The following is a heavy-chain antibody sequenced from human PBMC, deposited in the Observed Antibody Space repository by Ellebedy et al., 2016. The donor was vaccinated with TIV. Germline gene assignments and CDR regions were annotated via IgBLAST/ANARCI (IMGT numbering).Heavy chain of an antibody. Sequence: SETLSLTXTVSGGSISSSSYYWGWIRQPPGKGLEWIGSIYYSGSTYYNPSLKSRVTISVDTSKNQFSLKLSSVTAADTAVYYCARDPGIAVAGTSGYNWFDPWGQGTLVTVSS. CDR2: IYYSGST. CDR1: GGSISSSSYY. V-gene: IGHV4-39*07. D-gene: IGHD6-19*01. J-gene: IGHJ5*02. CDR3: ARDPGIAVAGTSGYNWFDP.